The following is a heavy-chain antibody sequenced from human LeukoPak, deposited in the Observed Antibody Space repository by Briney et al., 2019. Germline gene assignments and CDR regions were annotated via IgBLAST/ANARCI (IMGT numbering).Heavy chain of an antibody. J-gene: IGHJ4*02. CDR3: AKLDRIAVAGYFDY. V-gene: IGHV3-23*01. Sequence: GGSLRLSCAASGFSFSSYAMSWVRQAPGKGLEWVSDISGNGGNTYHADSVKGRFTFSRDNSKNTLYLQMNSLRADDTAVYYCAKLDRIAVAGYFDYWGQGTLVTVSS. D-gene: IGHD6-19*01. CDR2: ISGNGGNT. CDR1: GFSFSSYA.